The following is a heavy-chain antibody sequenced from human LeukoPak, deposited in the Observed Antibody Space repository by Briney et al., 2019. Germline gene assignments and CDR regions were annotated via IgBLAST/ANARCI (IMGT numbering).Heavy chain of an antibody. D-gene: IGHD3-3*01. Sequence: PSQTLSLTCTVSGGSISSYYWSWIRQPPGKGLEWIGYIYYSGSTNYNPSLKSRVTISVDTSKNQFSLKLSSVTAADTAVYYCARVGSGRDDFWSGFRPTYYMDVWGKGTTVTVSS. CDR2: IYYSGST. CDR1: GGSISSYY. CDR3: ARVGSGRDDFWSGFRPTYYMDV. J-gene: IGHJ6*03. V-gene: IGHV4-59*01.